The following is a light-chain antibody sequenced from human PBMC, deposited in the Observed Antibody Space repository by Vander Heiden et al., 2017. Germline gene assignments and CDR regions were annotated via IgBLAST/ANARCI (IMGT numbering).Light chain of an antibody. V-gene: IGKV1-39*01. CDR2: AAS. Sequence: DIQMTQSPSSPSTSVGDRVTITCRASQSISSYLNWYQQKPGKAPKLLIYAASSLQSGVPSRFSGSGSGTDFTLTISSLQPEDFATYYCQQSYITPGTFGGGTKVEIK. J-gene: IGKJ4*01. CDR3: QQSYITPGT. CDR1: QSISSY.